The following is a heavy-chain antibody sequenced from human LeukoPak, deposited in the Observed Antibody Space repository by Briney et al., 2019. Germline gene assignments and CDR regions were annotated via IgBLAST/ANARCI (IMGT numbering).Heavy chain of an antibody. J-gene: IGHJ4*02. CDR2: INSDGSST. V-gene: IGHV3-74*01. D-gene: IGHD3-9*01. Sequence: GGSLRLSCAASGFTFSSYWMHWVRQAPGKGLVWVSRINSDGSSTSYADSVKGRFTISRDNAKNSLYLQMNSLRAEDTAVYYCARARAHYDILTGYYPDYYFDYWGQGTLVTVSS. CDR1: GFTFSSYW. CDR3: ARARAHYDILTGYYPDYYFDY.